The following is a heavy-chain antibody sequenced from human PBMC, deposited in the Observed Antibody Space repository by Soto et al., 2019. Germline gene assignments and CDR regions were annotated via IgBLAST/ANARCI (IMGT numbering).Heavy chain of an antibody. V-gene: IGHV4-30-4*01. Sequence: SETLSLTCTVSGGSISSGDYYWSWIRQPPRKGLEWIGYIYYSGSTYYNPSLKSRVTISVDTSKNQFSLRLSSVTAADTAVYYCARGSGYSYGYDYWGQGTLVTVSS. CDR2: IYYSGST. J-gene: IGHJ4*02. CDR3: ARGSGYSYGYDY. CDR1: GGSISSGDYY. D-gene: IGHD5-18*01.